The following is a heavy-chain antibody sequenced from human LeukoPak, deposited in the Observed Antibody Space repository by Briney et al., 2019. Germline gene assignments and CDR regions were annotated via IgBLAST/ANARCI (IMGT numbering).Heavy chain of an antibody. D-gene: IGHD3-3*01. CDR3: ARQYYDFWSGPNYYYYYMDV. CDR1: GGSISSYY. V-gene: IGHV4-59*01. CDR2: IYYSGST. Sequence: SGTLSLTCTVSGGSISSYYWSWIRQPPGKGLEWIGYIYYSGSTNYNPSLKSRVTISVDTSKNQFSLKLSSVTAADTAVYYCARQYYDFWSGPNYYYYYMDVWGKGTTVTVSS. J-gene: IGHJ6*03.